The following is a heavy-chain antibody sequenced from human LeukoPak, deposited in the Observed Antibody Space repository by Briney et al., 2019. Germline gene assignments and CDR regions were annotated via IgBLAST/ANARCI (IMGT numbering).Heavy chain of an antibody. Sequence: GGSLRLSCAASGFTFSSYSMNWVRQAPGKGLEWVSYISSSSSTIYYADSVKGRFTISRDNAKNSLYLQMNSLRAEDTAVYYCAREGVRYYYDSSGYYSDYWGQGTLVTVSS. CDR2: ISSSSSTI. J-gene: IGHJ4*02. CDR1: GFTFSSYS. CDR3: AREGVRYYYDSSGYYSDY. D-gene: IGHD3-22*01. V-gene: IGHV3-48*01.